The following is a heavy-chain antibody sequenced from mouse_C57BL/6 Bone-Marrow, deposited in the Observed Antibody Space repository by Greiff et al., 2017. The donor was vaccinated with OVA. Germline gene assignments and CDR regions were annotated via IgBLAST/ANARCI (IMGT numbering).Heavy chain of an antibody. Sequence: EVQGVESGGGLVKPGGSLKLSCAASGFTFSSYTMSWVRQTPEKRLEWVATISGGGGNTYYPDSVKGRFTISRDNAKNTLYLQMSSLRSEDTALYYCARHYSNYVYAMDYWGQGTSVTVSS. D-gene: IGHD2-5*01. CDR3: ARHYSNYVYAMDY. CDR1: GFTFSSYT. V-gene: IGHV5-9*01. J-gene: IGHJ4*01. CDR2: ISGGGGNT.